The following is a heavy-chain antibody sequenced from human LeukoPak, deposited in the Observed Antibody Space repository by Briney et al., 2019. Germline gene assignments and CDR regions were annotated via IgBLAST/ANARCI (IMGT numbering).Heavy chain of an antibody. Sequence: SETLSLTCAVYGGSFSGYYWSWIRQPPGKGLEWIGYIYYSGSTNYNPSLKSRVTISVDTSKNQFSLKLSSVTAADTAVYYCARGRKITFGGVIVPLDYWGQGTLVTVSS. CDR2: IYYSGST. J-gene: IGHJ4*02. CDR3: ARGRKITFGGVIVPLDY. V-gene: IGHV4-59*12. CDR1: GGSFSGYY. D-gene: IGHD3-16*02.